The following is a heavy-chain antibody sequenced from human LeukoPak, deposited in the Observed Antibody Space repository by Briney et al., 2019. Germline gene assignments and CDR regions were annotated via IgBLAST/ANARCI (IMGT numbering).Heavy chain of an antibody. D-gene: IGHD1-1*01. CDR1: GFTFNTYA. Sequence: GGSLRLSCEASGFTFNTYAIYWVRQAPGKGLEWVSGICGSGGCTYYADSVKGRFTISRDNSKNTLYLQMNSLRAEDTAVYYCARRGYLGHFDCWGQGTLVTVSS. J-gene: IGHJ4*02. V-gene: IGHV3-23*01. CDR3: ARRGYLGHFDC. CDR2: ICGSGGCT.